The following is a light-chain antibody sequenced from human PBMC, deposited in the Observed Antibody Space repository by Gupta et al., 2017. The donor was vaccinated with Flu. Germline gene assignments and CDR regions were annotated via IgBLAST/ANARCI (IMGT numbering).Light chain of an antibody. CDR3: RQSTHWSSWT. CDR2: KVS. V-gene: IGKV2-30*01. Sequence: DVVMTQSPLSLPVTLGQPASISCRSSQSLGYSDGNTYLNWFEQMQGQSPRRLIYKVSNRDAGVADRFSGSGVGNDVTLKISSGEEEDVGVYYCRQSTHWSSWTFGQGTKVEIK. CDR1: QSLGYSDGNTY. J-gene: IGKJ1*01.